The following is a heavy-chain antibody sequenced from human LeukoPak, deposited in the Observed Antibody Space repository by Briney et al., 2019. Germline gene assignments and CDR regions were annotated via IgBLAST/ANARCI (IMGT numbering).Heavy chain of an antibody. D-gene: IGHD3-22*01. CDR3: ASFLAGYYYDSSGFLGIGIDY. V-gene: IGHV4-61*02. J-gene: IGHJ4*02. Sequence: SETLSLTCTVSGGSISSGSYYWSWIRQPAGKGLEWNGRIYTSGSTNYNPSLKSRVTISVDTSKNQFSLKLSSVTAADTAVYYCASFLAGYYYDSSGFLGIGIDYWGQGTLVTVSS. CDR2: IYTSGST. CDR1: GGSISSGSYY.